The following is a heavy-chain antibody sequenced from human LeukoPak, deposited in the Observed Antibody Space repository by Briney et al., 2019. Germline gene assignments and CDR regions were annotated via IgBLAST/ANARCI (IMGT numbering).Heavy chain of an antibody. Sequence: EAGGSLRLSCAASGFTFSSYAMSWVRQAPGKGLEWFSAIIGSGGSTYYADSVKGRFNISRDNSKNTLYLQMNSLRAEDTAVYYCAKDRVVPMGGLVVRYFDYWGQGTLVTVSS. D-gene: IGHD2-2*01. CDR1: GFTFSSYA. V-gene: IGHV3-23*01. CDR3: AKDRVVPMGGLVVRYFDY. J-gene: IGHJ4*02. CDR2: IIGSGGST.